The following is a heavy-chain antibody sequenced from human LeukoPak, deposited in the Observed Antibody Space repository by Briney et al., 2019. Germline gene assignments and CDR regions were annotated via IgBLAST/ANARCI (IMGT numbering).Heavy chain of an antibody. CDR1: GFTFSSYA. Sequence: PGGSLRLSCAASGFTFSSYAMSWVRQAPGKGLEWVSAISGSGGSTYYADSVKGRFTISRDNSKNTLYLQMNSLRAEDTAVYYCAKGNYDFWSGYSDAFDIWGQGTMVTVSS. CDR2: ISGSGGST. V-gene: IGHV3-23*01. CDR3: AKGNYDFWSGYSDAFDI. D-gene: IGHD3-3*01. J-gene: IGHJ3*02.